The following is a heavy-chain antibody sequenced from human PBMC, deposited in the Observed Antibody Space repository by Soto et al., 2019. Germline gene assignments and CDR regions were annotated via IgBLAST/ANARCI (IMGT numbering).Heavy chain of an antibody. J-gene: IGHJ6*02. CDR3: ARDVVVPAAIGGYDYYYYYGMDV. V-gene: IGHV1-18*04. CDR1: GYTFTSYG. CDR2: ISAYNGNT. Sequence: ASVKVSCKASGYTFTSYGISWVRQAPGQGLEWMGWISAYNGNTNYAQKLQGRVTMTTDTSTSTAYMELRSLRSDDTAVYYCARDVVVPAAIGGYDYYYYYGMDVCGQGTPVTVYS. D-gene: IGHD2-2*01.